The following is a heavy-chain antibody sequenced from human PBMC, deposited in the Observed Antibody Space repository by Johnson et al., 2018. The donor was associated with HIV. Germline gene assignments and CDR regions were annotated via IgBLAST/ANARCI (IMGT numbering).Heavy chain of an antibody. V-gene: IGHV3-30*04. CDR2: ISYDGSNK. D-gene: IGHD3-10*01. Sequence: QVQLVESGGGVVQPGRSLRLSCAASGFTFSSYAMPWVRQAPGKGLEWVAVISYDGSNKYYADSVKGRFTISSDNSKNTLYLQMNSLRAEDTAVYYCARALWFWAFDIWGQGTMVTVSS. CDR1: GFTFSSYA. CDR3: ARALWFWAFDI. J-gene: IGHJ3*02.